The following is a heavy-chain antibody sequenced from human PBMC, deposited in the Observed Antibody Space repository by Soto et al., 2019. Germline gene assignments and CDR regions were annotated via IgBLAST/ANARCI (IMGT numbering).Heavy chain of an antibody. Sequence: QRLSCAASRFTVSRCRRIWNRKTPGKGLEWVASITSSSSYIYYEDSLKGRFTISRDNAKNSLLLQLDSLRAEDTAVYFCLRARYTDTPRDHWGQGTLV. D-gene: IGHD1-1*01. CDR3: LRARYTDTPRDH. CDR1: RFTVSRCR. V-gene: IGHV3-21*01. J-gene: IGHJ5*02. CDR2: ITSSSSYI.